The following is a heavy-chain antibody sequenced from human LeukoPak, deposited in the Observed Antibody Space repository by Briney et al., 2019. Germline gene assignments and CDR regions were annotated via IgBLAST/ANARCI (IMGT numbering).Heavy chain of an antibody. CDR3: ARDRGGSYYRRIYYFDY. J-gene: IGHJ4*02. D-gene: IGHD1-26*01. CDR2: IYTSGST. CDR1: GGSISSYY. V-gene: IGHV4-4*07. Sequence: PSETLSLACTVSGGSISSYYWSWIRQPAGKGLEWIGRIYTSGSTNYNPSLKSRVTMSVDTSKNQFSLKLSSVTAADTAVYYCARDRGGSYYRRIYYFDYWGQGTLVTVSS.